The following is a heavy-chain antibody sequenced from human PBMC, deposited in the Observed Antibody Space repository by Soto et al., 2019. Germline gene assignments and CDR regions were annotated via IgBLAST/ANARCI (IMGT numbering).Heavy chain of an antibody. J-gene: IGHJ6*02. Sequence: QVQLVQSGAEVKKPGSSVKVSCKASGGTFSSYAISWVRQAPGQGLEWMGGIIPIFGTANYAQKFQGRVTITEDKSASTAYMELSSLRSEDTAVYYCASDNLPGANYYYGMDVWGQGTTVTVSS. D-gene: IGHD3-10*01. V-gene: IGHV1-69*06. CDR1: GGTFSSYA. CDR3: ASDNLPGANYYYGMDV. CDR2: IIPIFGTA.